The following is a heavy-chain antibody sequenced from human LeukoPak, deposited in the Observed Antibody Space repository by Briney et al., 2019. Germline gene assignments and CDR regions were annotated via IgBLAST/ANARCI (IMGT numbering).Heavy chain of an antibody. CDR2: IIPILGIA. CDR3: ARDPGVVVAAPFDY. Sequence: GASVKVSCKASGGTFSSYAISWVRQAPGQGLECMGRIIPILGIANYAQKFQGRVTITADKSTSTAYMELSSLRSEDTAVYYCARDPGVVVAAPFDYWGQGTLVTVSS. D-gene: IGHD2-15*01. J-gene: IGHJ4*02. CDR1: GGTFSSYA. V-gene: IGHV1-69*04.